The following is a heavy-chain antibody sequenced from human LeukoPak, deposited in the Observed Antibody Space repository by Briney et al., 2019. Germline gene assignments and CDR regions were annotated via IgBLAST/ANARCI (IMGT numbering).Heavy chain of an antibody. V-gene: IGHV3-21*01. CDR1: HFTFSSYS. CDR3: ARVLSYTIGDY. J-gene: IGHJ4*02. D-gene: IGHD3-16*01. CDR2: ISSSSSYI. Sequence: GRSLRLSCEAPHFTFSSYSMNLVNHAPRKRLKRISSISSSSSYIYYADSVKGRFTISRDNAKNTLYLQMNSLRAEDTAVYYCARVLSYTIGDYWGQGALVTVSS.